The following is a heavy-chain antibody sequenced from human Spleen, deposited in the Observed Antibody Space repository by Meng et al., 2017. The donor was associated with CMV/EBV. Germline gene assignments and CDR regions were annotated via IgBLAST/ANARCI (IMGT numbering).Heavy chain of an antibody. CDR2: INSGSTI. D-gene: IGHD3-3*01. J-gene: IGHJ4*02. Sequence: GESLKISCAASGFTFSSYGMHWVRQAPGKGLEWVSYINSGSTIYYADSVKGRFTISRDNAKNSLYLQMNSLRAEDTAVYYCARDSAFGEEIDYWGQGTLVTVSS. CDR1: GFTFSSYG. V-gene: IGHV3-48*04. CDR3: ARDSAFGEEIDY.